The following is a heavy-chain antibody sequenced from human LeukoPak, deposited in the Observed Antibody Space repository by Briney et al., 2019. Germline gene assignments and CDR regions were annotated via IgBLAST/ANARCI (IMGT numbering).Heavy chain of an antibody. CDR2: ISSSGSTI. D-gene: IGHD3-10*01. J-gene: IGHJ4*02. CDR3: AKDSVTMVRGVITHFDY. Sequence: GGSLRLSCAASGFTFSSYEMNWVRQAPGKGLEWVSYISSSGSTIYYADSVKGRFTISRDNAKNSLYLQMNSLRAEDTAVYYCAKDSVTMVRGVITHFDYWGQGTLVTVSS. CDR1: GFTFSSYE. V-gene: IGHV3-48*03.